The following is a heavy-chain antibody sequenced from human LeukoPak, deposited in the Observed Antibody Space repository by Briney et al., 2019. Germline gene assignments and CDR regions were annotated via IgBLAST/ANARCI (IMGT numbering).Heavy chain of an antibody. J-gene: IGHJ4*02. CDR2: ISYDGSNK. Sequence: PGRSLRLSCAASGFTFSSYAMHWVRLAPGKGLEWVAVISYDGSNKYYADSVKGRFTISRDNSKNTLYLQMNSLRAEDTAVYYCARESDYFDYWGQGTLVTVSS. V-gene: IGHV3-30-3*01. D-gene: IGHD3-10*01. CDR3: ARESDYFDY. CDR1: GFTFSSYA.